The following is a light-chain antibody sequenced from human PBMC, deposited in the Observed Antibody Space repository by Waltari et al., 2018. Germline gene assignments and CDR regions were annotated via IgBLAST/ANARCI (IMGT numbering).Light chain of an antibody. V-gene: IGKV1-39*01. Sequence: IIWRASQRFSEYLNLYQQRPGEAPKVLIYDASNLQTGVPSRFSGSGSGTDFTLSITNLQPEDSATYYCQQSYTFGGGTKVEIK. CDR1: QRFSEY. CDR2: DAS. J-gene: IGKJ4*01. CDR3: QQSYT.